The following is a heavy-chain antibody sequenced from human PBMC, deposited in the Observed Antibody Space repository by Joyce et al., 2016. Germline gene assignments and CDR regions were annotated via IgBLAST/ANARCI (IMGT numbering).Heavy chain of an antibody. CDR3: ARGGLVYDYSMDV. CDR2: ISGDRRFI. V-gene: IGHV3-21*02. Sequence: EVQLVESGGGLVKLGGSLKISCAASGFMFSTSSMSWFRQAPVKGLEGVSAISGDRRFIFHADSVRGRFTVSRDNAENSLYLQMKSLRVEDTAVYFCARGGLVYDYSMDVWGQGTTVIVSS. J-gene: IGHJ6*02. D-gene: IGHD2-21*01. CDR1: GFMFSTSS.